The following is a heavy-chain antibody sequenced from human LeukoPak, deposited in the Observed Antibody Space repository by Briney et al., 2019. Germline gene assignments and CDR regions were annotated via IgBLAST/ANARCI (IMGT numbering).Heavy chain of an antibody. Sequence: ASVKISCKVSGYTLTELSMHWVRQAPGKGLEWMGGFYPEDGETIYAQKFQGRVTMTEDTSTDTAYMELSSLRSEDTAVYYCATYRNELRYFDWLSNYYYYGMDVWGQGTTVTVSS. CDR1: GYTLTELS. CDR2: FYPEDGET. CDR3: ATYRNELRYFDWLSNYYYYGMDV. D-gene: IGHD3-9*01. V-gene: IGHV1-24*01. J-gene: IGHJ6*02.